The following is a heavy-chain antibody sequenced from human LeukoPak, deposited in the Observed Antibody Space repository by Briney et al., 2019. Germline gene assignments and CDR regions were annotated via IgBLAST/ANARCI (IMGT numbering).Heavy chain of an antibody. CDR2: IYYSGNT. V-gene: IGHV4-31*03. CDR3: ARVCRYCSSTAPGPFDY. D-gene: IGHD2-2*01. J-gene: IGHJ4*02. CDR1: GGSISSGGYY. Sequence: PSETLSLTCTVSGGSISSGGYYWSWIRQHPGKGLEWIGYIYYSGNTYYNPSLKSRVTMSVDTSKNQFSLKLSSVTAADTAVYYCARVCRYCSSTAPGPFDYWGQGTLVTVSS.